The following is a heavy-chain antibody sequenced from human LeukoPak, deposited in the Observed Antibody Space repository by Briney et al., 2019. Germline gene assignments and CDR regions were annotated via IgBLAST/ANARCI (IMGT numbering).Heavy chain of an antibody. V-gene: IGHV4-28*01. Sequence: PSETPSLTCVVSGNFISSTSWWGWIRQPPGKGLEWIGYVHYGGNTHYNPSLKSRVTMSVDTSKRHFSLKLSSVTAVDTALYYCARYDSTWGYFDYWGQGMSVTVSS. CDR2: VHYGGNT. D-gene: IGHD6-13*01. J-gene: IGHJ4*02. CDR3: ARYDSTWGYFDY. CDR1: GNFISSTSW.